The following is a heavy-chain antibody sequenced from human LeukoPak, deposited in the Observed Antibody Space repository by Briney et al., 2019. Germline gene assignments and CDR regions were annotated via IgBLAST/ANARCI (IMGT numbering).Heavy chain of an antibody. Sequence: TSETLSLTCTVSGGSISSYYWSWLRQPPGKGLEWIGYIYYSGSTNYNPSLKSRVTISVDTSKNQFSLKLSSVTAADTAVYYCARHSRLDKSSLSWADYWGQGTLVTVSS. V-gene: IGHV4-59*08. CDR1: GGSISSYY. CDR3: ARHSRLDKSSLSWADY. D-gene: IGHD2-2*03. CDR2: IYYSGST. J-gene: IGHJ4*02.